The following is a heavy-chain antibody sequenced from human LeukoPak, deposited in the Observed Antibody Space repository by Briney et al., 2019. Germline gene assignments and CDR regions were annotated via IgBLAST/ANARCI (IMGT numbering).Heavy chain of an antibody. V-gene: IGHV3-23*01. CDR1: GFTFSSYA. J-gene: IGHJ4*02. Sequence: GGSLRLSCAASGFTFSSYAMSWVRQAPGRGLGWVSAISGSGGSTYYADSVKGRFTISRDNSKNTLYLQMNSLRAEDTAVYYCAKPRIRLGELSFYFDYWGQGTLATVSS. CDR2: ISGSGGST. CDR3: AKPRIRLGELSFYFDY. D-gene: IGHD3-16*02.